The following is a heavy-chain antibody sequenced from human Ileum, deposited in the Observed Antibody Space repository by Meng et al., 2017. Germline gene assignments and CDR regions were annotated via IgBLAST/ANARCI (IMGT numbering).Heavy chain of an antibody. CDR2: IYLAGSP. J-gene: IGHJ4*02. Sequence: QVPAQEAGPGLVWPSWTLSLPCTVSGGSSSSSFYWSWVRQSPGKGLEWIGQIYLAGSPNYNPSLESRVTISVDKSKNQFSLRLTSVTAADTAIFYCVRHGGKYFDSWGQGTLVTVSS. CDR1: GGSSSSSFY. CDR3: VRHGGKYFDS. V-gene: IGHV4-4*02. D-gene: IGHD2-15*01.